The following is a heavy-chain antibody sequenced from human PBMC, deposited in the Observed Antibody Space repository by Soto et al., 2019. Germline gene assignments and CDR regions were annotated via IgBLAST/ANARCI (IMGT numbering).Heavy chain of an antibody. CDR3: ARRRGSGSYYFDY. J-gene: IGHJ4*02. Sequence: SGPTLVNPTQTLTLTCTFSGFSLSTSGLCVSWIRQPPGKALEWLALIDWDDDKYYSTSLKTRLTISKDTSKNQVVLTMTNMDPVDIASFYCARRRGSGSYYFDYWGQGTLVTVSS. CDR2: IDWDDDK. D-gene: IGHD1-26*01. CDR1: GFSLSTSGLC. V-gene: IGHV2-70*01.